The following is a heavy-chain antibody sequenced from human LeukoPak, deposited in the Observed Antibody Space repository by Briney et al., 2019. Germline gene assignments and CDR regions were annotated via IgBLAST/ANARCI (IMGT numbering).Heavy chain of an antibody. J-gene: IGHJ4*02. D-gene: IGHD6-19*01. CDR3: ARPHSSGWFSLYFDY. Sequence: ASVKVSCKASGYTFTDFYIHWVRQAPGQGLEWMGWINPNSGGTKFAQKFQGRVTMTRDTSITTAYMEVSRLRSDDTAAYYCARPHSSGWFSLYFDYWGQGTLVTVSS. CDR1: GYTFTDFY. CDR2: INPNSGGT. V-gene: IGHV1-2*02.